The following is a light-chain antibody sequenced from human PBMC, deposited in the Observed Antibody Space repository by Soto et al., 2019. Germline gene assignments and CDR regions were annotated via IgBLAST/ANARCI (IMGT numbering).Light chain of an antibody. Sequence: PGESATLSCRASQTVSITYLTWYQQKPGQAPRLLIFGASKRATGIPDRFSGSGSGRDFTLTISGLEPEDFAVYYCQQYDNSPLTFGGGTKVDIK. CDR2: GAS. J-gene: IGKJ4*01. V-gene: IGKV3-20*01. CDR1: QTVSITY. CDR3: QQYDNSPLT.